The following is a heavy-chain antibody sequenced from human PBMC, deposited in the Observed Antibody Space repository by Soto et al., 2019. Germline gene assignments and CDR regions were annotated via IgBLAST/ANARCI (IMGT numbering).Heavy chain of an antibody. CDR1: GYNFANFW. D-gene: IGHD3-10*01. CDR3: ARQDGSGPFDY. J-gene: IGHJ4*02. V-gene: IGHV5-51*01. Sequence: PGESLKISCKGSGYNFANFWIAWVRQMPGKGLEWMGVIYPGDSDTRYSPSFQGQVIISADKSSTTAYLEWRSLRASDSATYYCARQDGSGPFDYWGQGTRVTVSS. CDR2: IYPGDSDT.